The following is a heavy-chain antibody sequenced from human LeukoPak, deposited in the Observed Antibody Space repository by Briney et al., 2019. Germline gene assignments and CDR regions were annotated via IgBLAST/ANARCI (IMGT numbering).Heavy chain of an antibody. D-gene: IGHD4-17*01. J-gene: IGHJ1*01. CDR2: IYHSGST. CDR3: ARGHSPVTTKVSYFQH. V-gene: IGHV4-30-2*01. CDR1: GGSISSGGYS. Sequence: PSETLSLTCAVSGGSISSGGYSWSWIRQPPGKGLEWIGYIYHSGSTNYNPSLKSRVTILVDTSKNQFSLKLSSVTAADTAVYYCARGHSPVTTKVSYFQHWGQGTLVTVSS.